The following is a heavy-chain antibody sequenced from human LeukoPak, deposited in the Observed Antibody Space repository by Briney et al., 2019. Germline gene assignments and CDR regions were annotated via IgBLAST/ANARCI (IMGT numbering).Heavy chain of an antibody. J-gene: IGHJ4*02. CDR2: IWYDGSNK. CDR3: AKDLSGGSQYYFDY. V-gene: IGHV3-33*06. Sequence: VGSLRLSCAASGFTFSSYGMHWVRQAPGKGLEWVAVIWYDGSNKYYADSVKGRFTISRDNSKNTLYLQMNSLRAEDTAVYYCAKDLSGGSQYYFDYWGQGTLVTVSS. D-gene: IGHD2-15*01. CDR1: GFTFSSYG.